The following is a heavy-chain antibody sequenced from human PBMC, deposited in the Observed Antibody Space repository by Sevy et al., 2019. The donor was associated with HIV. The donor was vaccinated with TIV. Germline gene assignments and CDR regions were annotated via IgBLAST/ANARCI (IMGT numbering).Heavy chain of an antibody. J-gene: IGHJ6*02. CDR2: ISSSGSTI. D-gene: IGHD3-3*01. Sequence: GGALRLSCAASGFTFSDYYMSWIRQAPGKGLEWVSYISSSGSTIFYADSVKGRFTTSRDNAKDSLYLQMNSLRAEDTAVYYCAREGLRGFVDVWGQGTTVTVSS. V-gene: IGHV3-11*01. CDR3: AREGLRGFVDV. CDR1: GFTFSDYY.